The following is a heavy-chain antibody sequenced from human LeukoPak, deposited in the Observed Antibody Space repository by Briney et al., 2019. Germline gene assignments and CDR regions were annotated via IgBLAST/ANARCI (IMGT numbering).Heavy chain of an antibody. CDR2: IYYSGST. CDR1: GGSISTYY. Sequence: SETLSLTCTVSGGSISTYYWSWVRQPPGKGLEWIGYIYYSGSTNYNPSLKSRVTISVDTSKNQFSLKLSSVTAADTAVYYCARGNSGSYYEIDYWGQGTLVTVSS. J-gene: IGHJ4*02. D-gene: IGHD1-26*01. CDR3: ARGNSGSYYEIDY. V-gene: IGHV4-59*01.